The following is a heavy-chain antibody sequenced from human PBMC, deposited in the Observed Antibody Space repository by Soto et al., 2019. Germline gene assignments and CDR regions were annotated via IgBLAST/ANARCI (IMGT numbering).Heavy chain of an antibody. CDR2: VSSTSTHK. CDR1: GVTFSSYD. J-gene: IGHJ4*02. Sequence: XGSLRLSCSASGVTFSSYDMNWVRQAPGKGLEWVSSVSSTSTHKYYADSMKGRFTISRDNAKNSLYLQMNSLRAEDTAVYYCARDVDWNFDYWGQGTLVTVSS. CDR3: ARDVDWNFDY. V-gene: IGHV3-21*01. D-gene: IGHD1-1*01.